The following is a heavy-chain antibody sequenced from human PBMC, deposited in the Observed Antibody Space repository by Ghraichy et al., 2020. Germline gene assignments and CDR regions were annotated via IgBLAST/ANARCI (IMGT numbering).Heavy chain of an antibody. CDR1: GGSFSGYY. CDR2: INHSGST. V-gene: IGHV4-34*01. Sequence: SQTLSLTCAVYGGSFSGYYWSWIRQPPGKGLEWIGEINHSGSTNYNPSLKSRVTISVDTSKNQFSLKLSSVTAADTAVYYCARVGYDSSGYSWGQETLVTVSS. CDR3: ARVGYDSSGYS. D-gene: IGHD3-22*01. J-gene: IGHJ5*02.